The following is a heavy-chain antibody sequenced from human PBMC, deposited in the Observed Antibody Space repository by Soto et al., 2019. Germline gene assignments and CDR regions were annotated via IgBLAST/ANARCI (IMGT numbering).Heavy chain of an antibody. Sequence: EVQLVESGGGSIQTGGSLRLSCAASGFTFSSYNMNSVRQAPGKGLEWISYISSTGSTTYYADSVKGRFTTSRDNAKNSLFLQMNSLRDEDTAVYYCAREARGFDYWGQGTLVTVSS. CDR2: ISSTGSTT. V-gene: IGHV3-48*02. D-gene: IGHD3-10*01. J-gene: IGHJ4*02. CDR1: GFTFSSYN. CDR3: AREARGFDY.